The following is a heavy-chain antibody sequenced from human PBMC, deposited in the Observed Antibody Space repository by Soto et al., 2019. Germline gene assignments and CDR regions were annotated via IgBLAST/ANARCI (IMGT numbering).Heavy chain of an antibody. CDR2: IIPMSGRP. CDR1: GGSFNSFS. J-gene: IGHJ5*02. CDR3: TRRGREAANWFDP. Sequence: QVQLVQSGAEVKTPGSSVKVSCKASGGSFNSFSIDWVRQAPGQGLEWMGGIIPMSGRPNYAQRFQGRVTFSADKSTNAVYMEVNRLTYEDMAVYYCTRRGREAANWFDPWGQGTLVTVSS. V-gene: IGHV1-69*06.